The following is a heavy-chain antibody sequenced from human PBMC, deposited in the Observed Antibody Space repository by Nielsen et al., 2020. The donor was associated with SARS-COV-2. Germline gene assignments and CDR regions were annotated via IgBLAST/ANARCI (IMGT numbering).Heavy chain of an antibody. CDR2: IYDSGST. Sequence: SETLSLTCTVPGGSISGYYWSWFRQLPGKGLEWIAYIYDSGSTNYNPSLQSRVTISSDTSKNQFSLRLSSVTAADTAVYFCARGGWEEYFDYWGQGTLVTVSS. V-gene: IGHV4-59*13. CDR1: GGSISGYY. D-gene: IGHD1-26*01. J-gene: IGHJ4*02. CDR3: ARGGWEEYFDY.